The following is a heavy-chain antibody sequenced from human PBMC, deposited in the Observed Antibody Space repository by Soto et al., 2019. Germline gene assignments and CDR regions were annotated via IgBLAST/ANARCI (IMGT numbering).Heavy chain of an antibody. CDR1: GFTFSSYA. Sequence: GGSLRLSCAASGFTFSSYAMHWVRQAPGKGLEWVAVISYDGSNKYYADSVKGRFTISRDNSKNTLYLQMNSLRAEDTSVYYCATCSGGSCYRVDYWGQGTLVTVSS. V-gene: IGHV3-30-3*01. J-gene: IGHJ4*02. CDR2: ISYDGSNK. CDR3: ATCSGGSCYRVDY. D-gene: IGHD2-15*01.